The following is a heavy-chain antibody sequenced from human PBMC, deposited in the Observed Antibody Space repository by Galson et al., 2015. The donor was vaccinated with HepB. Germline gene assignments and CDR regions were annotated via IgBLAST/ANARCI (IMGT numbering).Heavy chain of an antibody. CDR1: GGTFSSYA. V-gene: IGHV1-69*13. CDR2: IIPIFGTA. D-gene: IGHD6-13*01. CDR3: ARSLTAAGMYYYYYMDV. J-gene: IGHJ6*03. Sequence: SVKVSCKASGGTFSSYAISWVRQAPGQGLEWMGGIIPIFGTANYAQKFQGRVTITADESTSTAYMELSSLRSEDTAVYYCARSLTAAGMYYYYYMDVWGKGTTVTVSS.